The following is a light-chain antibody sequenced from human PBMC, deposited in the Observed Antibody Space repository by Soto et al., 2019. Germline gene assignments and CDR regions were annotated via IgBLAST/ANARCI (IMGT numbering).Light chain of an antibody. V-gene: IGKV3-11*01. CDR2: GIS. Sequence: EIVLTQSPATLSLSPGDRATLSCRASQSINSYLAWYQQKLGQAPRLLIYGISNRATGIPARFSGSGSGTDFTLTISSLDPEDFAVYYCQQRSEWPQTVGQGTKVEIK. CDR3: QQRSEWPQT. CDR1: QSINSY. J-gene: IGKJ1*01.